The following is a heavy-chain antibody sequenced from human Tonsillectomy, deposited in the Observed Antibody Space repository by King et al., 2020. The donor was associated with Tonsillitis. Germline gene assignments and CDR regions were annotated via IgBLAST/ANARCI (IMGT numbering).Heavy chain of an antibody. Sequence: QLVQSGAEVKKPGESLKVSCKGSGYSFTSYWIGWVRQMPGKGLEWMGIIYPGDSDTRYSPSFQGQVTISADKSISTAYLQWSSLKASDIAMYYCARGHSSGWYAQYFQHWGQGTLVTVSS. CDR3: ARGHSSGWYAQYFQH. CDR1: GYSFTSYW. D-gene: IGHD6-19*01. J-gene: IGHJ1*01. V-gene: IGHV5-51*01. CDR2: IYPGDSDT.